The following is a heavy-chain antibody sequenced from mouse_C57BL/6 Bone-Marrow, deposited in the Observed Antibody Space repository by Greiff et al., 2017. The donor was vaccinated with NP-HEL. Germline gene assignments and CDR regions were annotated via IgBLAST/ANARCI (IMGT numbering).Heavy chain of an antibody. J-gene: IGHJ2*01. V-gene: IGHV5-4*03. CDR1: GFTFSSYA. D-gene: IGHD1-1*01. Sequence: EVKVEESGGGLVKPGGSLKLSCAASGFTFSSYAMSWVRQTPEKRLEWVATISDGGSYTYYPDNVKGRFTISRDNAKNNLYLQMSHLKSEDTAMYYCASFYGSSPYYFDYWGQGTTLTVSS. CDR3: ASFYGSSPYYFDY. CDR2: ISDGGSYT.